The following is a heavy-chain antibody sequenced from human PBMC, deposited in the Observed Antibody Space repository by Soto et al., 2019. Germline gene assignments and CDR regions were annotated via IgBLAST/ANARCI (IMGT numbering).Heavy chain of an antibody. J-gene: IGHJ3*02. CDR3: ARVIAVPDGAFDI. CDR2: INAGNGNT. D-gene: IGHD6-19*01. CDR1: GYTFTSYA. Sequence: QVQLVQSGAEVKKPGASVKVSCKASGYTFTSYAMHWVRQAPGQRLEWKGWINAGNGNTKYSQKFQGRVTITRDTSASTAYMELSSLRSEDTAVYYCARVIAVPDGAFDIWGQGTMVTVSS. V-gene: IGHV1-3*01.